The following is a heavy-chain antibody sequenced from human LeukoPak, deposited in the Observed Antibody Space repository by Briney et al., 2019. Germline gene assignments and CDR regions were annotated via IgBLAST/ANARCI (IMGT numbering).Heavy chain of an antibody. Sequence: VASVKVSCKASGYTFTGYYTHWVRQAPGQGLEWMGWINPNSGGTNYAQKFQGWVTMTRDTSISTAYMELSRLRSDDTAVYYCARDRDSGSYYYIDYWGQGTLVTVSS. CDR2: INPNSGGT. D-gene: IGHD1-26*01. J-gene: IGHJ4*02. CDR1: GYTFTGYY. V-gene: IGHV1-2*04. CDR3: ARDRDSGSYYYIDY.